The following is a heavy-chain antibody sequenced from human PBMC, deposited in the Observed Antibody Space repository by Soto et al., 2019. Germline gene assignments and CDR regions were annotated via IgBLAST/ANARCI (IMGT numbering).Heavy chain of an antibody. D-gene: IGHD3-10*01. Sequence: QVQLQQWGAGLLKPSETLSLTCAVYGGSFSGYYWSWIRQPPGKGLERIGEINHSGSTNYNPSLKSRVTISVDTSKNQFSLKLSSVTAADTAVYYCARGRWDYYGSGSYYFYWGQGTLVTVSS. CDR3: ARGRWDYYGSGSYYFY. V-gene: IGHV4-34*01. CDR2: INHSGST. CDR1: GGSFSGYY. J-gene: IGHJ4*02.